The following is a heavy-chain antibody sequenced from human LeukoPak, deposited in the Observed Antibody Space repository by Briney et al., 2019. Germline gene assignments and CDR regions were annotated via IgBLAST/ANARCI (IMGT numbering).Heavy chain of an antibody. CDR2: IHASGST. CDR1: GGSISSYY. V-gene: IGHV4-4*07. J-gene: IGHJ5*02. Sequence: SETLSLTCTVSGGSISSYYWTWIRQPAGKGPEWIGRIHASGSTNYNPSLKSRVNMSVDTSKNQFSLRLNSVTAADTAVYYCARVTDPRYNWFDPWGQGTLVTVCS. D-gene: IGHD2-21*02. CDR3: ARVTDPRYNWFDP.